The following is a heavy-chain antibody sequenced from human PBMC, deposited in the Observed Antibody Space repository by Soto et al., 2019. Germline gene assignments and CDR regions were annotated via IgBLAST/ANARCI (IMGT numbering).Heavy chain of an antibody. CDR3: ARTTVVTDRGDYYYGMDV. CDR2: IIPIFGTA. V-gene: IGHV1-69*13. CDR1: GGTFSSYA. J-gene: IGHJ6*02. D-gene: IGHD4-17*01. Sequence: SVKVSCKASGGTFSSYAISWVRQAPGQGLEWMGGIIPIFGTANYAQKFQGRVTITADESTSTAYMELSSLRSEDTAVYYCARTTVVTDRGDYYYGMDVWGQGTTVTVSS.